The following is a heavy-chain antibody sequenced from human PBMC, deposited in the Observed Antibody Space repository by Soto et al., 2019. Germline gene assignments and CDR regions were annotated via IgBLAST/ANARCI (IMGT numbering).Heavy chain of an antibody. D-gene: IGHD3-10*01. CDR1: GFTFSSYT. CDR2: ISYDGSNK. Sequence: GVSLRLSFAASGFTFSSYTIHWVRQAPGKGLEWVAVISYDGSNKYYANSVKGRFTVSRDNSKNTLYLQMNTLRAEDTAVYYCARSSGYYYYAMDVWGQGTTVTVSS. V-gene: IGHV3-30-3*01. J-gene: IGHJ6*02. CDR3: ARSSGYYYYAMDV.